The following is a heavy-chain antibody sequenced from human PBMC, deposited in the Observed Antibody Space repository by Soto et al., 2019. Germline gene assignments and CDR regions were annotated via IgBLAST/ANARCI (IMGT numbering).Heavy chain of an antibody. CDR2: ISGSGGST. J-gene: IGHJ4*02. CDR1: GFTFGSYA. Sequence: EVQLLESGGGLVQPGGSLRLSCAASGFTFGSYAMTWVRQAPGKGLEWVSSISGSGGSTYYADSVKGRFTVSRDNSKNTLYLEMNSLRAEDTAVYYCAKRECSGGRCYSNDYWGQGTLVTVSS. CDR3: AKRECSGGRCYSNDY. D-gene: IGHD2-15*01. V-gene: IGHV3-23*01.